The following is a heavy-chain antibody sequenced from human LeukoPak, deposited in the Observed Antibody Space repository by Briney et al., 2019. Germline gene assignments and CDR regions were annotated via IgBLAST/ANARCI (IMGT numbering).Heavy chain of an antibody. CDR2: IRNRADSYAT. CDR1: GFTFSGSA. J-gene: IGHJ4*02. Sequence: GGSLRLSCAASGFTFSGSAMHWVRQASGKGLEWVGRIRNRADSYATEYGESVRGRFTISRDDSKNTAFLQMNSLKTEDTAVYYCTTCPYSSRSEHYWGQGTLVTVSS. CDR3: TTCPYSSRSEHY. V-gene: IGHV3-73*01. D-gene: IGHD6-19*01.